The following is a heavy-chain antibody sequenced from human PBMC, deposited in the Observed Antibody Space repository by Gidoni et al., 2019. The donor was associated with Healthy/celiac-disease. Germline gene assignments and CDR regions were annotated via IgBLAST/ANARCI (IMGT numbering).Heavy chain of an antibody. CDR1: GGSISSSRYS. Sequence: QLQLQESGPGLVKPSETLSLTCTVSGGSISSSRYSWGWIRQPPGQGLEWSGSIYYSGSTYYNPSLKSRVTISVDTSKNQFSLKLSSVTAADTAVYYCASSEVLLWFGGLDYWGQGTLVTVSS. CDR3: ASSEVLLWFGGLDY. D-gene: IGHD3-10*01. CDR2: IYYSGST. V-gene: IGHV4-39*07. J-gene: IGHJ4*02.